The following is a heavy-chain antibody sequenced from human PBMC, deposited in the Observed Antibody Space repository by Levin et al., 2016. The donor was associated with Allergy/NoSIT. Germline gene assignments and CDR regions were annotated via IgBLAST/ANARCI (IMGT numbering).Heavy chain of an antibody. CDR3: ARAPAGGTDSVGDATGDYYGMDV. J-gene: IGHJ6*02. D-gene: IGHD6-13*01. Sequence: WVRQAPGQGLEWMGRTIPILAIANLAQKFQGRVTITADKSTGTAYMEMSSLRSEDTAVYYCARAPAGGTDSVGDATGDYYGMDVWGQGTTVTVSS. CDR2: TIPILAIA. V-gene: IGHV1-69*02.